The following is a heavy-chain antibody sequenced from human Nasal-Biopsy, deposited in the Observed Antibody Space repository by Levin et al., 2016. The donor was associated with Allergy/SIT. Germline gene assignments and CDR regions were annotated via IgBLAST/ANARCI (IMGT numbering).Heavy chain of an antibody. CDR3: VRRDNTEWYTFDN. D-gene: IGHD3-3*01. CDR2: ISGDGGYT. J-gene: IGHJ4*02. CDR1: GFTFRSYS. V-gene: IGHV3-23*01. Sequence: GESLKISCAASGFTFRSYSMSWVRQAPGKGLEWVSSISGDGGYTPYADSMKGRFTISRDNSKNTLYLQMNSLRAEDTAIYYCVRRDNTEWYTFDNWGQGTLVTVSS.